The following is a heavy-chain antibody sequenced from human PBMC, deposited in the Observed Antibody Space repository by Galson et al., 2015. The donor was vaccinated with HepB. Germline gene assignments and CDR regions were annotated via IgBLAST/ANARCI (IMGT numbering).Heavy chain of an antibody. V-gene: IGHV1-69*05. J-gene: IGHJ4*02. CDR2: IIPMFGSG. CDR3: ARQYDTSGYYAY. CDR1: GGTFSSLT. Sequence: SVKVSCKASGGTFSSLTFSWVRQAPGQGLEWMGGIIPMFGSGNYAQKFQGRITITTDESKSITYMELSSLRSEDTAVYYCARQYDTSGYYAYWGQGTLVTVSS. D-gene: IGHD3-22*01.